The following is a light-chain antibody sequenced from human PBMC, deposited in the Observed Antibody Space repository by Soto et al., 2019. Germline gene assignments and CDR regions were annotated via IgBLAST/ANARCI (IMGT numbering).Light chain of an antibody. CDR2: GAS. CDR3: QHYAMSPPFT. V-gene: IGKV3-20*01. Sequence: EIVVTQSPGTLSLSPGERATLSCRASQTVSSSYLGWYQQKAGQAPRLLIYGASGRATGIPDRFSGSGSGTDFTLTISGLEPEDFAVYYCQHYAMSPPFTFGPGNKVDI. CDR1: QTVSSSY. J-gene: IGKJ3*01.